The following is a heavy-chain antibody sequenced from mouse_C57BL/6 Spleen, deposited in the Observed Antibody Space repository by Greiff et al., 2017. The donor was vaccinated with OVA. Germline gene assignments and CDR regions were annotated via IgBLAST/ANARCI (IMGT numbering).Heavy chain of an antibody. CDR3: AQLGRDD. V-gene: IGHV1-82*01. J-gene: IGHJ2*01. CDR1: GYAFSSSW. CDR2: IYPGDGDT. Sequence: QVQLKQSGPELVKPGASVKISCKASGYAFSSSWMNWVQQSPGKGLEWIGRIYPGDGDTNYNGKFKGKATLTADKSSSTAYMQLSSLTSEGSAVYFCAQLGRDDWGQGTTLTVSS. D-gene: IGHD4-1*02.